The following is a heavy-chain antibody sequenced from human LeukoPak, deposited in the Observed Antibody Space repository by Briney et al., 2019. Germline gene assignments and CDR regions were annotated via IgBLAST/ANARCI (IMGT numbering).Heavy chain of an antibody. CDR2: INHSGST. CDR3: ARGRRYFDWSRQYYFDY. V-gene: IGHV4-34*01. Sequence: KTSETLSLTCAVYGGSFSGYYWSWIRQPPGKGLEWIGEINHSGSTNYNPSLKSRVTISVDTSKNQFSLKLSSVTAADTAAYYCARGRRYFDWSRQYYFDYWGQGTLVTVSS. D-gene: IGHD3-9*01. CDR1: GGSFSGYY. J-gene: IGHJ4*02.